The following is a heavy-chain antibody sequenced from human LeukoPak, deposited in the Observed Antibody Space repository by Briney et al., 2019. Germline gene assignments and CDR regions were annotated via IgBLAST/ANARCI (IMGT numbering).Heavy chain of an antibody. Sequence: ASVKVSCKASGYTFTGYYMHWVRQAPGQGLEWMGWINPNSGGTNYAQKFQGRVTMTRDTSISTAYMELSRLRSDDTAVYYCARGGSRWWYIDPDNWFDPWGQGTLVTVSS. V-gene: IGHV1-2*02. CDR1: GYTFTGYY. CDR2: INPNSGGT. J-gene: IGHJ5*02. CDR3: ARGGSRWWYIDPDNWFDP. D-gene: IGHD2-15*01.